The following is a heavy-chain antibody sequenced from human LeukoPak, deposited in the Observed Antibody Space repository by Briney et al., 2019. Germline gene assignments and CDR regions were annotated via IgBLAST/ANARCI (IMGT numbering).Heavy chain of an antibody. CDR3: VASRWSGALDF. J-gene: IGHJ4*02. D-gene: IGHD3-3*01. V-gene: IGHV3-74*01. Sequence: PGGSLRLSCAASGFIFRDYWMLWVRQAPGKGLSWVSRIDRDGFPTIYADSVKGRFTVSRNNARNTLYLQMNNLRDDDSAVYYCVASRWSGALDFWGKGSLVTVSS. CDR2: IDRDGFPT. CDR1: GFIFRDYW.